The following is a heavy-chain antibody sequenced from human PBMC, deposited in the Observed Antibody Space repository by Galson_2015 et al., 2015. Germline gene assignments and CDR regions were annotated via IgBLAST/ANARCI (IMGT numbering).Heavy chain of an antibody. J-gene: IGHJ5*02. CDR3: ARDAVDTAMVGVNWFDP. V-gene: IGHV1-2*04. Sequence: SVKVSCKASGYTFTGYYMHWVRQAPGQGLEWMGRINPNSGGTNYAQKFQGWVTMTRDTSISTAYMELSRLRSDDTAVYYCARDAVDTAMVGVNWFDPWGQGTLVTVSS. CDR2: INPNSGGT. CDR1: GYTFTGYY. D-gene: IGHD5-18*01.